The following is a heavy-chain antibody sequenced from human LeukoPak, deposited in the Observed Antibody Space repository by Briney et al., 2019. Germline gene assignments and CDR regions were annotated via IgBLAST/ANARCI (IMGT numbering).Heavy chain of an antibody. Sequence: ASVKVSCKASGYTFTAYYMHWVRQAPGQGLEWMGWINPNSGGTNYAQKFQGRVTMTRDTSISTAYMELSRLGSDDTAVYYCARERVDIVVVPAPNWFDPWGQGTLVTVSS. J-gene: IGHJ5*02. V-gene: IGHV1-2*02. CDR1: GYTFTAYY. CDR2: INPNSGGT. D-gene: IGHD2-2*01. CDR3: ARERVDIVVVPAPNWFDP.